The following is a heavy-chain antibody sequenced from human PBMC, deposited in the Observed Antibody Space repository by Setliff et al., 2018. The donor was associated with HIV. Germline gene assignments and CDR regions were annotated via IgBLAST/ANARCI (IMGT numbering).Heavy chain of an antibody. Sequence: SETLSLTCTVSGGPISSYYWSWIRQPPGKGLEWIGYIYYSGSTNYNPTLKSRVNISVDQSKNQFSLKLSSVTAAETAAYYCARGSRGYSYAYYYYYMDVWGKGTTVTVSS. V-gene: IGHV4-59*01. D-gene: IGHD5-18*01. J-gene: IGHJ6*03. CDR3: ARGSRGYSYAYYYYYMDV. CDR2: IYYSGST. CDR1: GGPISSYY.